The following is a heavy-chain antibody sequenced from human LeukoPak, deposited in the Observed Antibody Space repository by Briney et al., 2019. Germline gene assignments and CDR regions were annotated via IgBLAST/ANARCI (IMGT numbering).Heavy chain of an antibody. CDR2: INHSGST. D-gene: IGHD4-17*01. V-gene: IGHV4-34*01. CDR1: GGSFSGYY. Sequence: PSETLSLTCAVYGGSFSGYYWSWIRQPPGKGLEWIGEINHSGSTNYNPSLKSRVTISVDTSKNQFALRLNSVPAADTAVYYCARANFGDYADSWGQGSLVTVSS. CDR3: ARANFGDYADS. J-gene: IGHJ4*02.